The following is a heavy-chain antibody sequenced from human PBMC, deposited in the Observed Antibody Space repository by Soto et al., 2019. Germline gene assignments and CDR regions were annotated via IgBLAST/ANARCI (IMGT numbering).Heavy chain of an antibody. CDR1: GYTFTTYG. V-gene: IGHV1-18*01. Sequence: QVQLVQSGAEVKKPGASVKVSCKASGYTFTTYGISWVRQAPGQGLEWMGWISTYNANTNYAPKLQGRVTMTTDTSTSTAYMGLRSLSSDDTDVYYCARENYGDYGYWGQGTLVTVSS. J-gene: IGHJ4*02. CDR3: ARENYGDYGY. D-gene: IGHD4-17*01. CDR2: ISTYNANT.